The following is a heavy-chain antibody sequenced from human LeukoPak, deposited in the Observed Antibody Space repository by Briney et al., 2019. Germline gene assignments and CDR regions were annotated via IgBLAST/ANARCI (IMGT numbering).Heavy chain of an antibody. Sequence: GGFLRLSCAASGFTFSSYGMHWVRQAPGKGLEWVAVISYDGSNKYYADSVKGRFTISRDNSKNTLYLQMNSLRAEDTAVYYCAKIPGSSSTFDYWGQGTLVTVSS. J-gene: IGHJ4*02. CDR1: GFTFSSYG. CDR2: ISYDGSNK. D-gene: IGHD6-6*01. CDR3: AKIPGSSSTFDY. V-gene: IGHV3-30*18.